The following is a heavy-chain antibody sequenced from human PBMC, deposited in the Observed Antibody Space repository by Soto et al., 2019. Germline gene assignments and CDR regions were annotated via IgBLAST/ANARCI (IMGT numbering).Heavy chain of an antibody. J-gene: IGHJ6*02. V-gene: IGHV1-2*04. CDR1: GYTFTGYY. CDR3: ARDTNYDFWSGYWAQAYGMDV. Sequence: ASVKVSCKASGYTFTGYYMHWVRQAPGQGLEEMGWINPNSGGTNYAQKFQGWVTMTRDTSISTAYMELSRLRSDDTAVYYCARDTNYDFWSGYWAQAYGMDVWGQGTTVTVS. CDR2: INPNSGGT. D-gene: IGHD3-3*01.